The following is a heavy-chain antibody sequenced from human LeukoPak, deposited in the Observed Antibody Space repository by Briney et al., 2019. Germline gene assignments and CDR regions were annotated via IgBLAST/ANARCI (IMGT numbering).Heavy chain of an antibody. CDR3: AKDNQQLVPHGALDI. Sequence: GRSLRLSCAASGFTFDDYAMHWVRQAPGKGLEWASGISWNSESIGYADSVKGRFTISRDNAKNSLYLQMNSLRPEDTALYYCAKDNQQLVPHGALDIWGQGTMVTVSS. V-gene: IGHV3-9*01. D-gene: IGHD6-13*01. CDR2: ISWNSESI. CDR1: GFTFDDYA. J-gene: IGHJ3*02.